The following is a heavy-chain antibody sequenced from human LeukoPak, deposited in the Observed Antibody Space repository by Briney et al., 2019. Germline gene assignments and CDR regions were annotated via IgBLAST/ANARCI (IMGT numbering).Heavy chain of an antibody. CDR3: AKDAQRGFDYSNSLEY. J-gene: IGHJ4*02. V-gene: IGHV3-33*06. CDR1: GFTFSHFG. CDR2: IWNDGSSK. Sequence: QPGGSLRLSCAASGFTFSHFGMHWVRQVPGRGLEWVAVIWNDGSSKYYADSVKGRFTISRDNFQNRVDLHMPSLRVEDTAIYYCAKDAQRGFDYSNSLEYWGQGTLVTVSS. D-gene: IGHD4-11*01.